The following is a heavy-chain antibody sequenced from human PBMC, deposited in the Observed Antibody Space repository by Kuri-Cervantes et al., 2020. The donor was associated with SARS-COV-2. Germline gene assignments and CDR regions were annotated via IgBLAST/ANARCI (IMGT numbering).Heavy chain of an antibody. CDR2: ISYDGSNK. D-gene: IGHD3-3*01. J-gene: IGHJ4*02. CDR1: GFTFSSYA. V-gene: IGHV3-30*04. CDR3: ARPYDFWSGFVDY. Sequence: SCAASGFTFSSYAMHWVRQAPGKGLEWVAVISYDGSNKYYADSVKGRFTISRDNSKNTLYLQMNSLRAEDTAVYYCARPYDFWSGFVDYWGQGTLVTVSS.